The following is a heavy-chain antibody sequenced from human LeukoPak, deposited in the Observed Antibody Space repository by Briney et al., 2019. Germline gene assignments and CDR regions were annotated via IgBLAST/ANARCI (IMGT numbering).Heavy chain of an antibody. J-gene: IGHJ4*02. CDR1: GGSFSGYY. Sequence: SETLSLTCTVYGGSFSGYYWSWIRQPPGKGLEWIGEINHSGSTNYNPSLKSRVTISVDTSKNQFSLKLNSVTAADTAIYYCAREISPADSSSAFDYWGQGTLVTVSS. CDR3: AREISPADSSSAFDY. V-gene: IGHV4-34*01. D-gene: IGHD6-6*01. CDR2: INHSGST.